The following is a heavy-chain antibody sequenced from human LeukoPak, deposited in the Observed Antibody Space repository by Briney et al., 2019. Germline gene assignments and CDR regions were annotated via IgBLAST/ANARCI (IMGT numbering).Heavy chain of an antibody. CDR2: ISDRGGST. J-gene: IGHJ4*02. CDR3: AKRGVVIRAVLVVGFHKEAYYFDS. V-gene: IGHV3-23*01. CDR1: GITLSNYG. Sequence: GGSLRLSCVVSGITLSNYGMIWVRQAPGKGLEWVAGISDRGGSTNYADSVKGRFTISRDNPKNTLYLQMNSLRSEDTAVYFCAKRGVVIRAVLVVGFHKEAYYFDSWGQGALVTVSS. D-gene: IGHD2-15*01.